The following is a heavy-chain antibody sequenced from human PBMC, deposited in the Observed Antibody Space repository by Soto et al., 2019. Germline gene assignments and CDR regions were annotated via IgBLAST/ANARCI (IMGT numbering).Heavy chain of an antibody. V-gene: IGHV4-59*01. Sequence: SETLSLTCTVAGGSISSYYWSWIRQPPGKGLEWIGYIYYSGSTNYNPSLKSRVTISVDTSKNQFSLKLSSVTAADTAVYYCARRYGASFDYWGQGTLVTVS. CDR2: IYYSGST. D-gene: IGHD4-17*01. CDR1: GGSISSYY. CDR3: ARRYGASFDY. J-gene: IGHJ4*02.